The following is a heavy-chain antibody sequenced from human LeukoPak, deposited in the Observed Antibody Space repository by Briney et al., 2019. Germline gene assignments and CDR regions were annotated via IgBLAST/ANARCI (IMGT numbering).Heavy chain of an antibody. Sequence: GGSLRLSCAASGFTFSSYSMNWVRQAPGKGLEWISYISSRSSTEKYADSVKGRFTVSRDNAKNSLSLQMNSLRAEDTAVYFCARERFYGDYFDYWGQGTLVTVSS. CDR3: ARERFYGDYFDY. D-gene: IGHD4-17*01. V-gene: IGHV3-48*04. CDR2: ISSRSSTE. J-gene: IGHJ4*02. CDR1: GFTFSSYS.